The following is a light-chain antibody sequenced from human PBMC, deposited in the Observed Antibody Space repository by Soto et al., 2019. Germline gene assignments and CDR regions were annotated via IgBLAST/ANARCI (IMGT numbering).Light chain of an antibody. V-gene: IGKV1-5*03. J-gene: IGKJ1*01. CDR1: QSIGSW. CDR2: KAS. Sequence: DIQMTQSPSTLSASVGDRVTITCRASQSIGSWLAWYQQKPGTAPKLLIYKASSLESGVPSRFSGSGSGTEVALTISSLQPDDFATYYCQEYNSYWAVGQGTKVEI. CDR3: QEYNSYWA.